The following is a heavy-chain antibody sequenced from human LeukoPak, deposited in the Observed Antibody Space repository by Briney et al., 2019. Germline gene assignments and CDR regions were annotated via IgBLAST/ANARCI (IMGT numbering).Heavy chain of an antibody. J-gene: IGHJ4*02. Sequence: SETLSLTCTVSGGSISGYYWSWIRQPPGKGLEWIGEINHSGSTNYNPSLKSRVTISVDTSKNQFSLKLSSVTAADTAVYYCARFNRRGAFDIWGQGTLVTVSS. CDR3: ARFNRRGAFDI. CDR2: INHSGST. CDR1: GGSISGYY. V-gene: IGHV4-34*01. D-gene: IGHD3-9*01.